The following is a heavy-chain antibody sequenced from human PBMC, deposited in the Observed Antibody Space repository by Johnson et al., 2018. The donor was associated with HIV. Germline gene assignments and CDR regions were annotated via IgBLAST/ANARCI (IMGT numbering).Heavy chain of an antibody. CDR1: GFIFTNYW. Sequence: VQLVESGGGFVQPGGSLRLSCATSGFIFTNYWMHWVRQAPGKGLVWVSRIQTDGSRKNYADSVKGRFTISRDNAKNTLYLRMNSLRAEDTAVYYLASELGSDDFDIWGQGTMVTVAS. J-gene: IGHJ3*02. V-gene: IGHV3-74*02. CDR2: IQTDGSRK. CDR3: ASELGSDDFDI. D-gene: IGHD1-26*01.